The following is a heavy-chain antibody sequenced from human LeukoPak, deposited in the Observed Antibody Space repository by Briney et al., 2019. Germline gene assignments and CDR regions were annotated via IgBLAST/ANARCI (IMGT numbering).Heavy chain of an antibody. V-gene: IGHV3-74*01. CDR2: INRDGRGT. CDR3: AAMVVTVEAFDD. D-gene: IGHD2-21*02. Sequence: PGGSLRLSCAASGFTFSDYWMHWVRQAPGKGLGWVSRINRDGRGTGYADSVRGRFTISRDNADNTLYLPMNSLRGEDTAVYYCAAMVVTVEAFDDWGQGTLVTVSS. J-gene: IGHJ4*02. CDR1: GFTFSDYW.